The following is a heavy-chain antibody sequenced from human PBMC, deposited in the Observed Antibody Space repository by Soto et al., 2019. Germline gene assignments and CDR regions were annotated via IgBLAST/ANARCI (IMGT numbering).Heavy chain of an antibody. J-gene: IGHJ3*02. V-gene: IGHV1-18*01. CDR1: GYTFTSYG. D-gene: IGHD7-27*01. Sequence: ASVEVSCKASGYTFTSYGISWVRQAPGQGLEWMGWISAYNGNTNYAQKLQGRVTMTTDTSTSTAYMELRSLRSDDTAVYFCACDGDTMTRGGCDAFDIWGQGTMVTV. CDR2: ISAYNGNT. CDR3: ACDGDTMTRGGCDAFDI.